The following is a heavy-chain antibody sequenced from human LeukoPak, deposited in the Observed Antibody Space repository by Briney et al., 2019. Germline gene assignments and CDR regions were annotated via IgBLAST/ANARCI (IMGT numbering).Heavy chain of an antibody. J-gene: IGHJ4*02. D-gene: IGHD6-13*01. CDR3: AKVSSTLAAAGALSFDY. V-gene: IGHV1-69-2*01. CDR2: VDPGDGEA. CDR1: GYTFTQSF. Sequence: GATVKLSCKASGYTFTQSFIHCVQQAPGKGLEWMGHVDPGDGEAVYADRFQRRFTFTADTSTGTVYMDVSSLTSDDSAVYYCAKVSSTLAAAGALSFDYWGQGTLVIVSS.